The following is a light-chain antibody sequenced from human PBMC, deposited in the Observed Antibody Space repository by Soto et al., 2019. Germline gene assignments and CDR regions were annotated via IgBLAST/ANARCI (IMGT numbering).Light chain of an antibody. CDR2: KAS. CDR3: QHYNSYSEA. J-gene: IGKJ1*01. Sequence: DIQMTQSPSSLSASVGDRVTITCRASQSISTYINWYQHKPGKAPKLLIYKASTLKSGVPSRFSGSGSGTEFTLTISSLQPDDFATYYCQHYNSYSEAFGQGTKVDI. V-gene: IGKV1-5*03. CDR1: QSISTY.